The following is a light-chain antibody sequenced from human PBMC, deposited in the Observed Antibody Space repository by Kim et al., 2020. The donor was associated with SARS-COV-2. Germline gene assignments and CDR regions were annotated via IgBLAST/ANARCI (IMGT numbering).Light chain of an antibody. Sequence: SESVGDRVTITCQASQDISNYLNWYQQKPGKAPKLLIYDASNLETGVPSRFSGSGSGTDFTFTISSLQPEDIATYYCQQYDNLQYSFGQGTKLEIK. CDR3: QQYDNLQYS. CDR2: DAS. J-gene: IGKJ2*03. V-gene: IGKV1-33*01. CDR1: QDISNY.